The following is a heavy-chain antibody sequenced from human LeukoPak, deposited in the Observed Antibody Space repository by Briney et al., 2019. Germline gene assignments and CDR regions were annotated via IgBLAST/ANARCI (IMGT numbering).Heavy chain of an antibody. J-gene: IGHJ6*03. V-gene: IGHV3-7*01. CDR3: ARYGDYYYYMDV. Sequence: GGSLKLSCAASGFTFTSYWMSWVRQAPGKGLEWVANIKEDGSEKYYVDSVKGRFTISRDNAKNSLYLQMNSLRAEDTAVYYCARYGDYYYYMDVWGKGTTVTVSS. CDR1: GFTFTSYW. D-gene: IGHD3-10*01. CDR2: IKEDGSEK.